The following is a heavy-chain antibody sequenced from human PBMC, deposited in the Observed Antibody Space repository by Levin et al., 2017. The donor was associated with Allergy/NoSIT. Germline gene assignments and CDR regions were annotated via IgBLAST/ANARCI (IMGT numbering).Heavy chain of an antibody. CDR3: ARRLPGTSSYWYFDL. Sequence: GESLKISCKGSGYSFTTYWIGWVRQMPGKGLEWMGIIYPGDSDTRYSPSFQGQVTISADKSISTAFLQWSSLKASDTAMYYCARRLPGTSSYWYFDLWGRGTLVTVSS. J-gene: IGHJ2*01. CDR1: GYSFTTYW. V-gene: IGHV5-51*01. CDR2: IYPGDSDT. D-gene: IGHD1-1*01.